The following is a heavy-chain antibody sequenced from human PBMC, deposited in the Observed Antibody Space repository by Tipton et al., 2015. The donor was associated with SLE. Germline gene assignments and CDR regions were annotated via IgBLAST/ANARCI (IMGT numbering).Heavy chain of an antibody. CDR2: IYHSGST. V-gene: IGHV4-59*11. Sequence: TLSLTCTVSGVSINSHYWGWIRQPPGKGLEWIGSIYHSGSTYYNPSLKSRVTISVDTSKNQFSLKLSSVTAADTAVYYCARKYCSGGSCSYFDYWGQGTLVTVSS. CDR3: ARKYCSGGSCSYFDY. J-gene: IGHJ4*02. D-gene: IGHD2-15*01. CDR1: GVSINSHY.